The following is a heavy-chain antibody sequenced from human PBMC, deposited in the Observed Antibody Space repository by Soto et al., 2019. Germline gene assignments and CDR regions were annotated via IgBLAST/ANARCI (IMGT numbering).Heavy chain of an antibody. CDR2: IDSRGRTL. CDR1: GFTFSDYS. J-gene: IGHJ4*02. CDR3: ERKADRNYMDS. D-gene: IGHD3-16*02. V-gene: IGHV3-11*01. Sequence: GGSLRLSCVASGFTFSDYSMSWIRQAPGKGLEWLAFIDSRGRTLSYADSVKGRFTISRDNAENSLYLQMDSLRADDTAVYYCERKADRNYMDSWGQGNWVTVSS.